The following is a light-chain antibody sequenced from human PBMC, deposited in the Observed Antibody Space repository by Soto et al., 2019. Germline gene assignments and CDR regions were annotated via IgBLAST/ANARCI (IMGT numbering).Light chain of an antibody. Sequence: QSALTQPPSASGSPGQSVTISCTGTSSDVGGYNYVSWYQQHPGKAPKLMIYEVSKRPSGVPDRFSGSKSGNTASLTVSGLQAEDEADYYCSSYAGSYVFGTGTKLTVL. V-gene: IGLV2-8*01. CDR1: SSDVGGYNY. CDR3: SSYAGSYV. CDR2: EVS. J-gene: IGLJ1*01.